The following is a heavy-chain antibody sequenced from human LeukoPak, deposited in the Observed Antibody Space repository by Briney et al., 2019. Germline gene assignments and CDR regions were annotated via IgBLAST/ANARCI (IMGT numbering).Heavy chain of an antibody. J-gene: IGHJ3*01. D-gene: IGHD1-26*01. CDR3: AKEGGGGSYYPPDAFDV. Sequence: GGSLRLSCAASGFTFRSSALHWVRQAPGKGLEWVAMISFDGSNKKYADYVKGRFTISRDNSKNTLYLQMNSLRAEETAMYYCAKEGGGGSYYPPDAFDVWGQGTMVTVSS. CDR1: GFTFRSSA. V-gene: IGHV3-30*04. CDR2: ISFDGSNK.